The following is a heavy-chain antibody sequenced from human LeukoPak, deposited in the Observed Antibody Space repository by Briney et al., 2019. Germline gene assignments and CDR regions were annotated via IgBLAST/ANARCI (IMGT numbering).Heavy chain of an antibody. J-gene: IGHJ3*02. CDR2: IYPGDSDT. V-gene: IGHV5-51*01. Sequence: GESLKISCKGSGYSFTSYWIGWVRQMPGKGLEWIGIIYPGDSDTRYSPSFQGQVTISADKSISTAYLQWSSLKASDTAMYYCARHPLTYYYDSSGPNRAFDIWGQGTMVTVSS. CDR3: ARHPLTYYYDSSGPNRAFDI. D-gene: IGHD3-22*01. CDR1: GYSFTSYW.